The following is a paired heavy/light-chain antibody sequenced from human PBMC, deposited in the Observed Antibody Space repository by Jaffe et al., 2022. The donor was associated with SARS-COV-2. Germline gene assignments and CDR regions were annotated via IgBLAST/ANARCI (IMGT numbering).Heavy chain of an antibody. CDR3: ARTRPGAPHAGMDV. D-gene: IGHD2-2*01. CDR2: ISAYSGNT. CDR1: GFSFSNHG. Sequence: QVQLVQSGTEVKKPGASVKVSCKASGFSFSNHGFSWVRQAPGQGLEWMGWISAYSGNTDYKQKFQDRVTWTTDTSTGTAYMELRSLRSDDTAVYYCARTRPGAPHAGMDVWGQGTTVTV. J-gene: IGHJ6*02. V-gene: IGHV1-18*04.
Light chain of an antibody. Sequence: DIQMTQSPSTLSASVGERVTITCRASQSINRWLAWYQQKPGKAPNLLIYKTSGLESGVPSRFSGSGSGTEFTLTISSLQPDDFATYYCQQYDSSPWTFGQGTKVEIK. V-gene: IGKV1-5*03. J-gene: IGKJ1*01. CDR3: QQYDSSPWT. CDR1: QSINRW. CDR2: KTS.